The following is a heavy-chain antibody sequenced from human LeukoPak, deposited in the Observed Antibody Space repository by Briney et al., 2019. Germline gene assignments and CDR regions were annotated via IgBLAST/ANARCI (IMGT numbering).Heavy chain of an antibody. CDR2: VYWNDDE. J-gene: IGHJ4*02. CDR3: AHYGSGNYRGIDY. D-gene: IGHD3-10*01. V-gene: IGHV2-5*01. CDR1: GFSFITSEGG. Sequence: SGPTLANPTQPLTLTCTFSGFSFITSEGGVGWIRQPPVKALEWLAIVYWNDDERYSPSLKSRLTINKDTSKYQVVLTMSNVDPVDTATYYCAHYGSGNYRGIDYWGQGTLVTVSS.